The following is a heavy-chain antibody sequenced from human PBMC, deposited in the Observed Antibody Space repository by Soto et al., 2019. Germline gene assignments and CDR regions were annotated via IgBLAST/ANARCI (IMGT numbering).Heavy chain of an antibody. V-gene: IGHV3-21*01. CDR2: ISSSSSYI. J-gene: IGHJ4*02. CDR1: GFTFSSYS. Sequence: GGSLRLSCAASGFTFSSYSMNWVRQAPGKGLEWVSSISSSSSYIYYADSVKGRFTISRDNAKNSLYLQMNSLRAEDTAVYYCARDHRDSRTGSSDYWGQGTLVTVSS. D-gene: IGHD3-10*01. CDR3: ARDHRDSRTGSSDY.